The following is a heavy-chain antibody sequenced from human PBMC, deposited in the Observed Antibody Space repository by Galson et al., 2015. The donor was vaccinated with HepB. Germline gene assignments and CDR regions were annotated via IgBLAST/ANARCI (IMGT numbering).Heavy chain of an antibody. CDR3: ARGDLGCVDNYSYYYYMDV. J-gene: IGHJ6*03. Sequence: LRLSCAASGFNFSTYGMHRVRQPPGKGLEWIGYIEYTGSTNYSPSLKSRVTISVDMSKNQFSLRVSSVTAADTAVYYCARGDLGCVDNYSYYYYMDVWGKGTTVTVSS. V-gene: IGHV4-59*13. CDR2: IEYTGST. D-gene: IGHD3-16*01. CDR1: GFNFSTYG.